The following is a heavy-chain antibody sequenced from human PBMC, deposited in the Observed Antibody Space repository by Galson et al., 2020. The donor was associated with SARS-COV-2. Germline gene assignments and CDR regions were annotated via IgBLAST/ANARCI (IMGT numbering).Heavy chain of an antibody. CDR1: GGSISSSSYY. J-gene: IGHJ4*02. Sequence: SETLSLTCTVSGGSISSSSYYWGWIRQPPGKGLEWIGSIYYSGSTYYNPSLKSRVTISVDTSKNQFSLKLSSVTAADTAVYYCAREVPLGSFDYWGQGTLVTVSS. V-gene: IGHV4-39*07. D-gene: IGHD1-26*01. CDR2: IYYSGST. CDR3: AREVPLGSFDY.